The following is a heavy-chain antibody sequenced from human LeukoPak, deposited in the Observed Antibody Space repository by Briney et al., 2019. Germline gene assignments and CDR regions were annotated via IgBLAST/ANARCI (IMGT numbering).Heavy chain of an antibody. Sequence: HAGGSLRLSCAASGFTFSIYGMHWVRQAPGKGLEWVAFIRYDGSNKDYADSVKGRFTISRDNSKNTLCLQMNRLRPEDTAIYSCAKLTPPFIAVAAIDYWGQGTLVTVSS. J-gene: IGHJ4*02. CDR3: AKLTPPFIAVAAIDY. V-gene: IGHV3-30*02. CDR1: GFTFSIYG. CDR2: IRYDGSNK. D-gene: IGHD6-19*01.